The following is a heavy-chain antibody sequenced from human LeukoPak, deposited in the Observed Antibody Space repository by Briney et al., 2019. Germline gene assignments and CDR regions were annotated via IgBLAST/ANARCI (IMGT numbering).Heavy chain of an antibody. D-gene: IGHD6-13*01. CDR3: ASSIAADGTWNY. V-gene: IGHV3-11*04. Sequence: SGGSLRLSCAASGFTFSDYYMSWIRQAPGKGLEWVSYISSSGTTIYYADSVKGRFTISRDNAKNSLYLQMNSLRAEDTAVYYCASSIAADGTWNYWGQGTLVTVSS. CDR2: ISSSGTTI. CDR1: GFTFSDYY. J-gene: IGHJ4*02.